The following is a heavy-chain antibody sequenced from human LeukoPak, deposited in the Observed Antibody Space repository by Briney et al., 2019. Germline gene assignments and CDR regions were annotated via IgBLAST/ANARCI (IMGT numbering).Heavy chain of an antibody. Sequence: ASVNVSCKASGYTFTSYYMHWVRQAPGQGLEWMGITNASGCSTSYAQKFQGRVTMTRDMSTSTVYMEVSSLRSEDTAVYYCARKGYCSSTSCYLDYSNYGVDYWGQGTLVTVSS. CDR3: ARKGYCSSTSCYLDYSNYGVDY. V-gene: IGHV1-46*01. D-gene: IGHD2-2*01. CDR1: GYTFTSYY. J-gene: IGHJ4*02. CDR2: TNASGCST.